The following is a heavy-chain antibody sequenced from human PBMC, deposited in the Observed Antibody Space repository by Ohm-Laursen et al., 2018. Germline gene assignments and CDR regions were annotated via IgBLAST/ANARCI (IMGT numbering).Heavy chain of an antibody. CDR2: INHRGTT. Sequence: SETLSLTCIVYCESFSGSYCNWIRQPPGKGLEWIGEINHRGTTNYKSSLKSRVTISVDTSKDQLSLELTSVTAADTAVYYCVRGGPGGTPDDYWGQGTLVTVSS. CDR3: VRGGPGGTPDDY. CDR1: CESFSGSY. J-gene: IGHJ4*02. D-gene: IGHD1-7*01. V-gene: IGHV4-34*01.